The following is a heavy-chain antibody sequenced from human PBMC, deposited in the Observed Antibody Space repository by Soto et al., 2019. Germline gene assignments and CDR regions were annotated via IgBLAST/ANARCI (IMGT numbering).Heavy chain of an antibody. J-gene: IGHJ4*01. CDR2: INPADSHT. D-gene: IGHD3-16*01. CDR3: ARARGGGGITYNYYFDY. CDR1: GYSFTNHW. Sequence: PGESLKISCKGSGYSFTNHWIGWVRQMPGKGLECMGIINPADSHTIYSPSFQGQVTMSVDKSTSTAWLQWSNLSAEDTAMYYCARARGGGGITYNYYFDYWGHGTQVTVSS. V-gene: IGHV5-51*01.